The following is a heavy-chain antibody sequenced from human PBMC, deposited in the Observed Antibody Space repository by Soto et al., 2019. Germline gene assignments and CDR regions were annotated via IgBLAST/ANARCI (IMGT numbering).Heavy chain of an antibody. CDR1: GYTFTVYY. V-gene: IGHV1-2*02. Sequence: QVQLVQSGAEVKKPGASVNVSCKASGYTFTVYYMHWVRQATGQGLEWMGWINPKSGGTMYQQKFQGRVTMTWDTSISTAYMALTRLRSDDTAVYYCARDLAKGGGSAGFDYWGQGTLVTVSS. D-gene: IGHD1-26*01. CDR2: INPKSGGT. J-gene: IGHJ4*02. CDR3: ARDLAKGGGSAGFDY.